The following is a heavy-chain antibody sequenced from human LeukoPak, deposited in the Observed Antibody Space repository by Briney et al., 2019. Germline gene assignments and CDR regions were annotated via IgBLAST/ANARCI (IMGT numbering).Heavy chain of an antibody. V-gene: IGHV3-23*01. J-gene: IGHJ4*02. CDR3: AKALSGYIYGPDV. D-gene: IGHD5-18*01. Sequence: PGGSLRLSCAASGFPFSSYAMTWVRQAPGKGLEWVSTISGSGSTTYYADSVRGRFSISRDNSRKLLFLQMNSLRAEDTALYYCAKALSGYIYGPDVWSQGTLVTVSS. CDR1: GFPFSSYA. CDR2: ISGSGSTT.